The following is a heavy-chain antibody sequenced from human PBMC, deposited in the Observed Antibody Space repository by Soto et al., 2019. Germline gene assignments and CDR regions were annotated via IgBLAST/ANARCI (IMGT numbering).Heavy chain of an antibody. J-gene: IGHJ4*02. CDR3: ARHWAAGAPYFAY. D-gene: IGHD6-13*01. CDR2: IYYSGST. V-gene: IGHV4-59*08. Sequence: QVQLQESGPGLVKPSETLSLTCTVSGGSVSFNYWSWIRQPPGQGLEWIGYIYYSGSTNYNPSLKGRVTITVDTSSNQFSLKLSSVTAADTAVYYCARHWAAGAPYFAYWGQGTVVTVSS. CDR1: GGSVSFNY.